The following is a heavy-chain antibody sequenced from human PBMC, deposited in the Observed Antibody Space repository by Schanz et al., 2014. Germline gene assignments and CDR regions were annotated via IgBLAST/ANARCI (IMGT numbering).Heavy chain of an antibody. CDR3: AAHETLSTTACYPS. J-gene: IGHJ4*02. Sequence: QVLLVESGGGLVKPGGSLRLSCSASGFTFSDSFMSWIRQTPGKGLEWLSYISSSGNIIHYADSVKGRFTISRDNAKNSRYLQMTGLRAEYTAVYYCAAHETLSTTACYPSWGQGTLVAVSS. V-gene: IGHV3-11*01. CDR2: ISSSGNII. D-gene: IGHD2-2*01. CDR1: GFTFSDSF.